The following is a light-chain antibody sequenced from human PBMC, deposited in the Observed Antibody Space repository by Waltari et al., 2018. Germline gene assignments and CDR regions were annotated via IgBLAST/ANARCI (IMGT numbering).Light chain of an antibody. CDR1: SSDVGSSNL. CDR3: CSYAGSSTFLV. J-gene: IGLJ2*01. CDR2: EVS. Sequence: QSALTQPASVSGSPGQSITISCPGPSSDVGSSNLVPWYQQHPGKAPKLMIYEVSKRPSGVSNRFSGSKSGNTASLTISGLQAEDEADYYCCSYAGSSTFLVFGGGTKLTVL. V-gene: IGLV2-23*02.